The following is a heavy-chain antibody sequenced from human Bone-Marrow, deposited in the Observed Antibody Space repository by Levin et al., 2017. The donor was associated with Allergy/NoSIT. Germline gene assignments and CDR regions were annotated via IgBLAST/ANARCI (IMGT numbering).Heavy chain of an antibody. V-gene: IGHV1-2*02. CDR1: GYSFTDYY. J-gene: IGHJ4*02. CDR2: INPNNGDT. Sequence: ASVKVSCKAFGYSFTDYYIHWVRQAPGQGLEWMAWINPNNGDTKYAQKFQGRVTVTRDTSIRTGYMELSRLRSDDTAIYYCARVIQGGVCFDLWGPGSLVTVSS. D-gene: IGHD2-8*01. CDR3: ARVIQGGVCFDL.